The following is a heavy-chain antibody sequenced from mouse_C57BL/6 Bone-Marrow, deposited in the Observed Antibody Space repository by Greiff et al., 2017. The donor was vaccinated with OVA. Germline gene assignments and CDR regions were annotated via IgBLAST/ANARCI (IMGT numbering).Heavy chain of an antibody. CDR1: GYTFTSYW. CDR3: ARGNNDYSQAWFAY. V-gene: IGHV1-55*01. Sequence: QVQLQQPGAELVKPGASVKMSCKASGYTFTSYWITWVKQRPGQGLEWIGDIYPGSGSTNYNEKFKSKATLTVDTSSSTAYMQLSSLTSEDSAVYYCARGNNDYSQAWFAYWGQGTLVTVSA. D-gene: IGHD2-4*01. CDR2: IYPGSGST. J-gene: IGHJ3*01.